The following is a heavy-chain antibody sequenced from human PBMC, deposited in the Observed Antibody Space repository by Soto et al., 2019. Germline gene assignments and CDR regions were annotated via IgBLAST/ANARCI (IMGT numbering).Heavy chain of an antibody. D-gene: IGHD2-15*01. CDR2: ISGSGGST. CDR3: AKEGGGGRNYYYTMDV. Sequence: GGSLRLSCAASGFTFSSQAMSSVRQAPGKGLELVSGISGSGGSTYYADSVKGRFTISRDNSKNTLYLQMNSLRAEDTAVYYCAKEGGGGRNYYYTMDVWGQGTTVTVSS. CDR1: GFTFSSQA. V-gene: IGHV3-23*01. J-gene: IGHJ6*02.